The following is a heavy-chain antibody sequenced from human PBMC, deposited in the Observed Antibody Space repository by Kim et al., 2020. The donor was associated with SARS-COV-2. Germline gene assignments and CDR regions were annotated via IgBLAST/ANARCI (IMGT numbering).Heavy chain of an antibody. D-gene: IGHD3-10*01. CDR3: ARANNYYGSGSYYF. V-gene: IGHV4-30-2*05. J-gene: IGHJ4*02. Sequence: PTLKSGVTITVDTSKNQFSLKLSSVTAADTAVYYCARANNYYGSGSYYFWGQGTLVTVSS.